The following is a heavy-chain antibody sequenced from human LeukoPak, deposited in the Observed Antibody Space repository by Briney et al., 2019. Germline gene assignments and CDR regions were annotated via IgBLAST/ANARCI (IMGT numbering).Heavy chain of an antibody. CDR2: ISSSSSYI. CDR1: GGTFSSDS. V-gene: IGHV3-21*01. CDR3: ARGSFGYSYPPPIAY. D-gene: IGHD5-18*01. Sequence: PGGSLRLSCAASGGTFSSDSMNWDRQAPGKGLEWVSSISSSSSYINYADSGKGRFAISRDNAKKSLYLQMNSLIAEDTAVDYCARGSFGYSYPPPIAYWGPRTPATVPS. J-gene: IGHJ4*02.